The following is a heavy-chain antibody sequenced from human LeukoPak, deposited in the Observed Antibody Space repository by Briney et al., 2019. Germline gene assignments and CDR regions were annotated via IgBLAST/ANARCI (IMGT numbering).Heavy chain of an antibody. V-gene: IGHV3-30*02. J-gene: IGHJ6*04. CDR1: GFTFSHHG. Sequence: GGSLRLSCAASGFTFSHHGMHWVRQAPGKGLEWVAFIRNDGSNHYYADSVKGRFTISRDNAKNSLYLQMNSLRAEDTAVYYCAELGITMIGGVWGKGTTVTISS. CDR3: AELGITMIGGV. CDR2: IRNDGSNH. D-gene: IGHD3-10*02.